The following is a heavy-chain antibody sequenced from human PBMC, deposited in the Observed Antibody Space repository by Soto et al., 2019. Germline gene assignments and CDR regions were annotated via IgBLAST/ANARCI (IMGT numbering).Heavy chain of an antibody. V-gene: IGHV1-18*04. CDR2: INVDNGET. CDR1: GYNFMRYG. D-gene: IGHD1-26*01. J-gene: IGHJ5*02. Sequence: QVQLVQSGAEVKKPGASVKVSCKASGYNFMRYGFTWVRQAPGQGLEWMGWINVDNGETKYPQKIQGRVTMTTETATSTVYMELRSLTSDDTAVYYCARWISGGYSDWFDPWGHGTLVTVSS. CDR3: ARWISGGYSDWFDP.